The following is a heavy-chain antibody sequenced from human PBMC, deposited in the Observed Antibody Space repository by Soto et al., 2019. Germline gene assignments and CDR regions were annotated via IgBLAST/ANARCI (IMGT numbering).Heavy chain of an antibody. J-gene: IGHJ4*02. CDR1: GGSISSGGYY. V-gene: IGHV4-31*03. Sequence: PSETLSLTCTVSGGSISSGGYYWSWIRQHPGKGLEWIGYIYYSGSTYYNPSLKSRVTISVDTSKNQFSLKLSSVTAADTAVYFFSCCPRRGRIFYFWGQGTLVTVSA. CDR2: IYYSGST. D-gene: IGHD3-10*01. CDR3: SCCPRRGRIFYF.